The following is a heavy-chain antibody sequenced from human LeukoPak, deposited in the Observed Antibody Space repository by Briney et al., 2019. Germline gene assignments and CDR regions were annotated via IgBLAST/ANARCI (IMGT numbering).Heavy chain of an antibody. D-gene: IGHD3-3*01. J-gene: IGHJ5*02. CDR2: IYYSGST. Sequence: SQTLSLTCTVSGGSISSGDYYWSWIRQPPWKGLEWIGYIYYSGSTYYNPSLKSRVTISVDTSKNQFSLKLSSVTAADTAVYYCARASVIGVRFDPWGQGTLVTVSS. CDR1: GGSISSGDYY. CDR3: ARASVIGVRFDP. V-gene: IGHV4-30-4*08.